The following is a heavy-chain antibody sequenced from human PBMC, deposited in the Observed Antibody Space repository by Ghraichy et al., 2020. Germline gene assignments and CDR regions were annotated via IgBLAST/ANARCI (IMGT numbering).Heavy chain of an antibody. V-gene: IGHV4-34*01. Sequence: SETLSLTCAVYGGSFSGYYWSWIRQPPGKGLEWIGEINHSGSTYYNPSLKSRVTISVDTSKNQFSLKLSSVTAADTAVYYCARGATLNDSSGPYRIDYWGQGTLVTVSS. D-gene: IGHD3-22*01. CDR2: INHSGST. CDR1: GGSFSGYY. J-gene: IGHJ4*02. CDR3: ARGATLNDSSGPYRIDY.